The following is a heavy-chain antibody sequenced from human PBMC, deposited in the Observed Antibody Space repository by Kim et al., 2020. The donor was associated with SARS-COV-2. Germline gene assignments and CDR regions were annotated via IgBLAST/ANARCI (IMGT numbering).Heavy chain of an antibody. CDR2: IWYDGSNK. Sequence: GGSLRLSCAASGFTLSSYGMHWVRQAPGKGLEWVAIIWYDGSNKYYADSVKGRFTISRDNSKNTLYLQMNSLRAEDTAVYYCARDRRSDFWTGYRPAIGYWGQGTLVTV. V-gene: IGHV3-33*01. CDR1: GFTLSSYG. J-gene: IGHJ4*02. D-gene: IGHD3-3*01. CDR3: ARDRRSDFWTGYRPAIGY.